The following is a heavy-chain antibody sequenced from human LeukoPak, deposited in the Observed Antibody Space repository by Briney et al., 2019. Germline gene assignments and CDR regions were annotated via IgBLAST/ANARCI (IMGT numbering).Heavy chain of an antibody. CDR3: ARDGGYGSGSAL. Sequence: KPSETLSLTCTVSGGSISSYYWSWIRQPPGQGLEWIGSIYYDGSTNYNPSLKSRVTISLDTPKNQFSLKLSSVTAADTAVYYCARDGGYGSGSALWGQGTLITVSS. D-gene: IGHD3-10*01. J-gene: IGHJ4*02. V-gene: IGHV4-59*01. CDR2: IYYDGST. CDR1: GGSISSYY.